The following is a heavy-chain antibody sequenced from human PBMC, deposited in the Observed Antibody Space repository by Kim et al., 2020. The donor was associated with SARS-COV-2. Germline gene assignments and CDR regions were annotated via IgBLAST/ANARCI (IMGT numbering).Heavy chain of an antibody. CDR2: ISSSSSYI. J-gene: IGHJ4*02. CDR1: GFTFSSYS. Sequence: GGSLRLSCAASGFTFSSYSMNWVRQAPGKGLEWVSSISSSSSYIYYADSVKGRFTISRDNAKNSLYLQMNSLRAEDTAVYYCARSGGYSSSWYEALAVYYFDYWGQGTLVTVSS. D-gene: IGHD6-13*01. V-gene: IGHV3-21*01. CDR3: ARSGGYSSSWYEALAVYYFDY.